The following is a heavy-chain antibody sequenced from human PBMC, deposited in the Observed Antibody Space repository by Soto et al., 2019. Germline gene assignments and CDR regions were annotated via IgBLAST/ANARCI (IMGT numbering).Heavy chain of an antibody. CDR2: IFSAGMT. D-gene: IGHD3-16*01. CDR3: AGAYSFNYAFDY. J-gene: IGHJ4*02. Sequence: PGGSLRLSCTPSGFTVKGNYVGWARQASGKGMEWVSIIFSAGMTYYTDSVKGRFTVSKDISKNTLSLQVNSLRADDTAVYFCAGAYSFNYAFDYWGLGTPVTVSS. V-gene: IGHV3-53*01. CDR1: GFTVKGNY.